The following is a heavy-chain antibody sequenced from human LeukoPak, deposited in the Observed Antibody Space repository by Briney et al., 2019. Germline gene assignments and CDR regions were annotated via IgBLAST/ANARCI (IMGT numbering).Heavy chain of an antibody. CDR1: GGSFSGYY. J-gene: IGHJ5*02. V-gene: IGHV4-34*01. D-gene: IGHD6-13*01. CDR2: INHSGST. CDR3: ARGLLGSSSWHGDWFDP. Sequence: TSETLSLTYAVYGGSFSGYYWSWIRQPPGKGLEWIGEINHSGSTNYNPSLKSRVTISVDTSKNQFSLKLSSVTAADTAVYYCARGLLGSSSWHGDWFDPWGQGTLVTVSS.